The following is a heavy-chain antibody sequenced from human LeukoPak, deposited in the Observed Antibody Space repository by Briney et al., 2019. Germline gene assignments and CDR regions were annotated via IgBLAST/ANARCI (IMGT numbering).Heavy chain of an antibody. D-gene: IGHD7-27*01. J-gene: IGHJ2*01. CDR1: GFTFGTYG. CDR2: ITGSSTWT. Sequence: GGSLRLSCEASGFTFGTYGMTWVRQAPGKGLEWVSGITGSSTWTYYADSVRGRFTISRDNSKNTLHLQMNNLTADDTAIYYCARELASLGTGYFDLWGRGTLVTVSS. CDR3: ARELASLGTGYFDL. V-gene: IGHV3-23*01.